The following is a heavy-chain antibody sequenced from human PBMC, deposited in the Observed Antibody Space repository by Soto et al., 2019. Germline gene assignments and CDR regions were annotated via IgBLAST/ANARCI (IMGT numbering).Heavy chain of an antibody. J-gene: IGHJ3*01. D-gene: IGHD2-2*01. CDR2: IYWDDDQ. CDR1: GFSLSTDGVG. Sequence: QITLKESGPTLVKPTQTLTLTCTFSGFSLSTDGVGVGWIRQPPGKALEWLALIYWDDDQRYSPSLKTRLTIPTDTSTSQLLLTMTTMDPVDTATYYCAHAYGGTSWPNDAFDVWGQGTVVTVSS. V-gene: IGHV2-5*02. CDR3: AHAYGGTSWPNDAFDV.